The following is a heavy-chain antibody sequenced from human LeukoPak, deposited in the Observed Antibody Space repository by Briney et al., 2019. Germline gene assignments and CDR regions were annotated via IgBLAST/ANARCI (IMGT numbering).Heavy chain of an antibody. V-gene: IGHV3-23*01. Sequence: GGSLRLSCATSGFTFSSYAMSWVRRAPGKGLEWVSAMSGSGGSTYYADSVKGRFTISRDNSKNTLYLQMNSLRAEDTAVYYCAKVRRGYYDSSGYYSNDAFDIWGQGTMVTVSS. CDR3: AKVRRGYYDSSGYYSNDAFDI. CDR1: GFTFSSYA. CDR2: MSGSGGST. D-gene: IGHD3-22*01. J-gene: IGHJ3*02.